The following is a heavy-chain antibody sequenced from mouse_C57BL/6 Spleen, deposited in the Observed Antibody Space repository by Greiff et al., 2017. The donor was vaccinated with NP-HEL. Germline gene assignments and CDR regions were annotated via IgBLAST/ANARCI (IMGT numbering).Heavy chain of an antibody. Sequence: QVHVKQPGAELVMPGASVKLSCKASGYTFTSYWMHWVKQRPGQGLEWIGEIDPSDSYTNYNQKFKGKSTLTVDKSSSTAYLQLSSLTSEDSAVYDCARGVIGYYGYFDDWGTGTTVTVSS. CDR2: IDPSDSYT. CDR1: GYTFTSYW. CDR3: ARGVIGYYGYFDD. J-gene: IGHJ1*03. V-gene: IGHV1-69*01. D-gene: IGHD2-1*01.